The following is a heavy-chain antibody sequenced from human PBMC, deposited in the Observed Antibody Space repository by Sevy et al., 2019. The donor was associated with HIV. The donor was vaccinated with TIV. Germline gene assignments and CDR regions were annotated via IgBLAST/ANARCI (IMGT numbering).Heavy chain of an antibody. CDR3: ARLRYCSSTSCYTYYGADAFDI. V-gene: IGHV3-74*01. CDR2: INSDGSST. D-gene: IGHD2-2*02. J-gene: IGHJ3*02. Sequence: GGCLRLSCAASGFTFSTYWMHWVRQAPGKGLVRVSRINSDGSSTSYADSVKGRFTISRDNAKNTLYLQMNSLRAEDTAVYYYARLRYCSSTSCYTYYGADAFDIWGQGTMVSVSS. CDR1: GFTFSTYW.